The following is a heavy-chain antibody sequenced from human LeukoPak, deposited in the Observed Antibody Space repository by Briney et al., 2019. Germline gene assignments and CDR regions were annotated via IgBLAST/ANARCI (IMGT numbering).Heavy chain of an antibody. D-gene: IGHD6-13*01. J-gene: IGHJ5*02. CDR3: ARRGSGYSPAGWFDP. V-gene: IGHV4-39*01. CDR2: IYYSGST. CDR1: GGSISSSSYY. Sequence: SETLSLTCTVSGGSISSSSYYWGWIRQPPGKGLEWIGSIYYSGSTYYNPSLKSRVTISVDTSKNQFSLKLSPVTAADTAVYYCARRGSGYSPAGWFDPWGQGTLVTVSS.